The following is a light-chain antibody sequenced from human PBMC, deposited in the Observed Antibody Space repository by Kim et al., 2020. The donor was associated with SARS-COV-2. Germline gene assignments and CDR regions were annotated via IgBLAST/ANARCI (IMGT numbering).Light chain of an antibody. J-gene: IGKJ3*01. Sequence: SPGERATLSCRASQSVAGNSLAWYQQRPGQSPRLLIHGTSTRATGIPDRFSDSGSGTDFTLTISRLDPEDFAVYYCQHYDDSLFTFGPGTKVDIK. CDR2: GTS. V-gene: IGKV3-20*01. CDR3: QHYDDSLFT. CDR1: QSVAGNS.